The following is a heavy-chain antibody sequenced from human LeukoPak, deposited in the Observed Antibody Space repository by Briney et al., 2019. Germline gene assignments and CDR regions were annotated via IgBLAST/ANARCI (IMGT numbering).Heavy chain of an antibody. CDR1: GYTFTSYG. V-gene: IGHV1-18*01. CDR3: ARAEITMVRGVIINPLPNYYYGMDV. Sequence: ASVKVSCKASGYTFTSYGISWVRQAPGQGLEWMGWISAYNGNTNYAQKLQGRVTMTTDTSTSTAYMELRSLRSDDTAVYYCARAEITMVRGVIINPLPNYYYGMDVWGQGTTVTVSS. D-gene: IGHD3-10*01. CDR2: ISAYNGNT. J-gene: IGHJ6*02.